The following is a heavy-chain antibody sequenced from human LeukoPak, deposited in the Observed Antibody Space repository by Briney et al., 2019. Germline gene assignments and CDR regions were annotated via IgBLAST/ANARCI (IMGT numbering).Heavy chain of an antibody. CDR2: ISGSGGST. D-gene: IGHD6-19*01. CDR3: AKDPRIEQWLYGMDV. Sequence: GGSLRLSCAASGFTFSSYAMSWVRQAPGKGLEWVSAISGSGGSTYYADSVKGRFTISRDNSKSTLYLQMNSLRAEDTAVYYCAKDPRIEQWLYGMDVWGKGTTVTVSS. J-gene: IGHJ6*04. V-gene: IGHV3-23*01. CDR1: GFTFSSYA.